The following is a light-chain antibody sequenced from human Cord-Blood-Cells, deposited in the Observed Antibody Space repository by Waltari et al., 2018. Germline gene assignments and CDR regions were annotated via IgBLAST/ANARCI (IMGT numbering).Light chain of an antibody. Sequence: IQMTQSPSTLSASVGDRVTITCRARQSISSWLAWYQQKPGKAPKLLVYKASSLESGVPSRFSGSGSGTEFTLTISSLQPDDFATYYCQQYNSPMYTFGQGTKLEIK. CDR2: KAS. CDR1: QSISSW. CDR3: QQYNSPMYT. J-gene: IGKJ2*01. V-gene: IGKV1-5*03.